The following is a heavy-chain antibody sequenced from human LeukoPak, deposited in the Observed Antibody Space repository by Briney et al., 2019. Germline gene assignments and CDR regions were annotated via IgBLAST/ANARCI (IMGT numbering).Heavy chain of an antibody. Sequence: SETLSVTCTVSGGSIIGYYWTWIRQPLGKGLEWVGYVYYSGSTNYNPSLKSRVTISVDTSINQFSLNLSSVTAADTAVYYCARYDSGWFYFDFWGQGTLVTVSS. V-gene: IGHV4-59*01. CDR3: ARYDSGWFYFDF. D-gene: IGHD6-19*01. CDR2: VYYSGST. CDR1: GGSIIGYY. J-gene: IGHJ4*02.